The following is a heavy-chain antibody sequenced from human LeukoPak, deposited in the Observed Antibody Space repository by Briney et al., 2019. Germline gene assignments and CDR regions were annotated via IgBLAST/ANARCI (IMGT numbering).Heavy chain of an antibody. CDR1: GYTFTGYY. CDR2: INPNSGGT. V-gene: IGHV1-2*02. CDR3: ASPRGDSGSYY. Sequence: ASVKVSCKASGYTFTGYYMHWVRQAPGQGLEWMGWINPNSGGTNYAQNFQGRVTMTRDTSISTDYMELNRLRSDDTAVYYCASPRGDSGSYYWGQGTLVTVSS. J-gene: IGHJ4*02. D-gene: IGHD1-26*01.